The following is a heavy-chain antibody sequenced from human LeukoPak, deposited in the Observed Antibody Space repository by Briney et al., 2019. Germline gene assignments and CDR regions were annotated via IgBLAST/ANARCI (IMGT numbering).Heavy chain of an antibody. D-gene: IGHD3-22*01. CDR3: VTYGDSSGYRDY. Sequence: GGSLRLSCAASGFTFSDYYMSWIRQAPGKGLEWVSYISRSGSTIYCADSVKGRFTISRDNAKNSLYLQMNSLRAEDTAVYYCVTYGDSSGYRDYWGQGTLVTVSS. CDR1: GFTFSDYY. V-gene: IGHV3-11*04. J-gene: IGHJ4*02. CDR2: ISRSGSTI.